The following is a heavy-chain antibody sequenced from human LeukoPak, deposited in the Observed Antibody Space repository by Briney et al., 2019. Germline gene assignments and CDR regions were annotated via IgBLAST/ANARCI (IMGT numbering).Heavy chain of an antibody. J-gene: IGHJ4*02. CDR1: GFTFSDHY. CDR2: ISGSGGST. CDR3: ARTGRPDSSGYYYFAPPFDY. V-gene: IGHV3-23*01. Sequence: PGGSLRLSCSASGFTFSDHYMASVRQAPGKGLEWVSAISGSGGSTYYADSVKGRFTISRDNSKNTLYLQMNSLRAEDTAVYYCARTGRPDSSGYYYFAPPFDYWGQGTLVTVSS. D-gene: IGHD3-22*01.